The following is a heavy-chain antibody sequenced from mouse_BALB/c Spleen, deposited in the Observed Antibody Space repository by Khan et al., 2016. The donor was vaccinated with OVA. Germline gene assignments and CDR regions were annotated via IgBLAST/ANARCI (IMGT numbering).Heavy chain of an antibody. J-gene: IGHJ3*01. Sequence: VRLQQSGTELVKPGASVKLSCTASGFNIKDTYIHWVKQRPEQGLEWIGRIDPLNGNTRYDPKFQGKATITADTSSNTVYLQLSSLTSEDTAVXYCISPNWFVYWGQGTLVTVSA. CDR1: GFNIKDTY. CDR2: IDPLNGNT. CDR3: ISPNWFVY. V-gene: IGHV14-3*02.